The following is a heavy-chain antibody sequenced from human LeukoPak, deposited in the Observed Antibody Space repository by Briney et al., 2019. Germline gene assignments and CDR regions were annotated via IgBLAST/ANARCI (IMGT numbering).Heavy chain of an antibody. J-gene: IGHJ4*02. CDR3: ARDPSVAGMNMFDY. CDR1: GLTFSDYY. CDR2: ISSSGSTI. D-gene: IGHD6-19*01. V-gene: IGHV3-11*01. Sequence: PGGSLRLSCAASGLTFSDYYMSWIRQAPGKGLEWVSYISSSGSTIYYADSVKGRFTISRDNAKNSLYLQMNSLRAEDTAVYYCARDPSVAGMNMFDYWGQGTLVTVSS.